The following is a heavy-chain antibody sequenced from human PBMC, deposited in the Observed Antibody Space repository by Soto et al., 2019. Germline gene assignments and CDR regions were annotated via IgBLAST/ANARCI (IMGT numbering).Heavy chain of an antibody. D-gene: IGHD4-17*01. CDR1: GFTVSSNY. Sequence: VQLVESGGGLVQPGGSLRLSCAASGFTVSSNYMSWVRQAPGKGLEWVSVLYSEDTTYYTDSVKGRFTTSRDNSKNMLYLQTNSLRVEDTAVYYCARVGEDYGDSSDYWGQGTLVTVSS. CDR2: LYSEDTT. V-gene: IGHV3-66*01. CDR3: ARVGEDYGDSSDY. J-gene: IGHJ4*02.